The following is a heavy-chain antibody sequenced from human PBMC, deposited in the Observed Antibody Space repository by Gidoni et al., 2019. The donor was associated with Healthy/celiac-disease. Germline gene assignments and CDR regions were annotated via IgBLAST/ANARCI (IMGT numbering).Heavy chain of an antibody. CDR1: GFTFSSYA. D-gene: IGHD3-22*01. V-gene: IGHV3-30*01. CDR2: ISYDGSNK. Sequence: QVQLVESGGGVVQPGRSLRLSCAASGFTFSSYAMHWVRQAPGKGLEWVAVISYDGSNKYYADSVKGRFTISRDNSKNTLYLQMNSLRAEDTAVYYCARDGIGSGYYFRGAFDIWGQGTMVTVSS. CDR3: ARDGIGSGYYFRGAFDI. J-gene: IGHJ3*02.